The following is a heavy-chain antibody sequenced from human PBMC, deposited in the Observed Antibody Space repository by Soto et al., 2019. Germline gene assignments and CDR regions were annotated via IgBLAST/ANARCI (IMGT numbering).Heavy chain of an antibody. CDR2: IWYDGSNK. CDR3: ARDDSPYGNIVWHY. CDR1: GFTFSSYG. J-gene: IGHJ4*02. Sequence: GGSLRLSCAASGFTFSSYGMHWVRQAPGKGLEWVAVIWYDGSNKYYADSVKGRFTISRDNSKNTLYLQMNSLRAEDTAVYYCARDDSPYGNIVWHYWGQGTLVTVSS. D-gene: IGHD5-12*01. V-gene: IGHV3-33*01.